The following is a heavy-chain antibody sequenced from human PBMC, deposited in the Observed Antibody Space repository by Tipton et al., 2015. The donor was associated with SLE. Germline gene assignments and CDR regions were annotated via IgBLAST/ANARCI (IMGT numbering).Heavy chain of an antibody. CDR3: ARAVFYDDWSSYYGTPSLAYFDY. D-gene: IGHD3-3*01. J-gene: IGHJ4*01. CDR1: GGSISTYY. CDR2: IYHTGST. V-gene: IGHV4-59*12. Sequence: TLSLTCTVSGGSISTYYWSWIRRPPGKGLEWIGNIYHTGSTYYNPSLQSRVTISLDTSKDQFSLRLSSVTAADTAVYYCARAVFYDDWSSYYGTPSLAYFDYWGHGTLVIVSS.